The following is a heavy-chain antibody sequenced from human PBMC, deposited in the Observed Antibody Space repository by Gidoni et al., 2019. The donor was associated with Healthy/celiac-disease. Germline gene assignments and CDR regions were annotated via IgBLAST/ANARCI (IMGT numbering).Heavy chain of an antibody. V-gene: IGHV3-30*18. Sequence: QVQLVESGGGVVQPGRSLRLSCAASGFTFSSYGMPWVRQAPGKGLEGVAVISYDGCNKYYADSVKGRFTISRDNSKNTLYLQMNSLRAEDTAVYYCAKGGLRLVGLRGEENDYWGQGTLVTVSS. D-gene: IGHD4-17*01. J-gene: IGHJ4*02. CDR2: ISYDGCNK. CDR3: AKGGLRLVGLRGEENDY. CDR1: GFTFSSYG.